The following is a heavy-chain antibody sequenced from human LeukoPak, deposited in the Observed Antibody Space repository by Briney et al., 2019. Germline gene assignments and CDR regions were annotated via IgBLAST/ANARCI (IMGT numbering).Heavy chain of an antibody. J-gene: IGHJ4*02. Sequence: SETLSLTCDVSGGSVRSYWWGWVRQPAGKGLEWLGRIYSTGSTRFNPSLKSRLTLSIDTSTNQFSLKLTSVTAADTAVYFCARQGKAVGSNCFDSWGQGTLVTVSS. CDR1: GGSVRSYW. V-gene: IGHV4-4*07. CDR2: IYSTGST. CDR3: ARQGKAVGSNCFDS. D-gene: IGHD1-26*01.